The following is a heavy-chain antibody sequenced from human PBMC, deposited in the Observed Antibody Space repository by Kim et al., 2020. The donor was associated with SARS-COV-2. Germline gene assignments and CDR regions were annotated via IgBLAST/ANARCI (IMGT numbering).Heavy chain of an antibody. CDR1: GYTFTSYA. CDR3: ARGSYGSGSYYMGY. V-gene: IGHV1-3*01. Sequence: ASVKVSCKASGYTFTSYAMHWVRQAPGQRLEWMGWINAGNGNTKYSQKFQGRVTITRDTSASTAYMELSSLRSEDTAVYYCARGSYGSGSYYMGYWGQGTLDTVSS. CDR2: INAGNGNT. D-gene: IGHD3-10*01. J-gene: IGHJ4*02.